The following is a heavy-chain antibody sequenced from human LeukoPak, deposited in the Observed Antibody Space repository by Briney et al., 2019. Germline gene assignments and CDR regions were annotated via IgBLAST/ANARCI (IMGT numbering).Heavy chain of an antibody. Sequence: GGSLRLSCAASGFTFSSYSMSWVRQAPGKGREWVSSISSSSSYIYYADSVKGRFTISRDNAKNSLYLQMNSLRAEDTAVYYCARDYSSSWYGYYYYGMDVWGQGTTVTVSS. CDR2: ISSSSSYI. CDR1: GFTFSSYS. J-gene: IGHJ6*02. D-gene: IGHD6-13*01. CDR3: ARDYSSSWYGYYYYGMDV. V-gene: IGHV3-21*01.